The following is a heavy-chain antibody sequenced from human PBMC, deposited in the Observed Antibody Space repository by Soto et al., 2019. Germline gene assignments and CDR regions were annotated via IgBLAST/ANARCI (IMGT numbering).Heavy chain of an antibody. Sequence: PGGSLRLSCAASGFTFSSYGMHWVRQAPGKGLEWVAVIWYDGSNKYYAVSVKSRITINPDTSKNQFSLQLNSVTPEDTAVYYCARASSGSTVSIDPWGQGTLVTVSS. J-gene: IGHJ5*02. D-gene: IGHD3-10*01. CDR1: GFTFSSYG. CDR3: ARASSGSTVSIDP. V-gene: IGHV3-33*01. CDR2: IWYDGSNK.